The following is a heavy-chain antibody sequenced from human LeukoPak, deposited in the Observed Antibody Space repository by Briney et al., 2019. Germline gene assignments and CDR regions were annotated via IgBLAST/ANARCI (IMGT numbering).Heavy chain of an antibody. Sequence: ASVKVSCKASGYTFTGYYMHWVRQAPGQGLEWMGWINPNSGGTNYAQKSQGRVTMTRDTSISTAYMELSRLRSDDTAVYYCARGDCSGGSCYGNWFDPWGQGTLVTVSS. D-gene: IGHD2-15*01. J-gene: IGHJ5*02. CDR2: INPNSGGT. CDR1: GYTFTGYY. CDR3: ARGDCSGGSCYGNWFDP. V-gene: IGHV1-2*02.